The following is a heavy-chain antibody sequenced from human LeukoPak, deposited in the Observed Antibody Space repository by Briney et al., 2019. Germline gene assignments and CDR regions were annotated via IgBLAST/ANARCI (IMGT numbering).Heavy chain of an antibody. V-gene: IGHV3-23*01. Sequence: AGGSLRLSCAASGFTFSSYGMSWVRQAPGKGLEWVSAISGSGGSTYYADSVKGRFTISRDNSKNTLYLQMNSLRAEDTAVYYCAKSVWSPWTWRQNNNYYDSSGTPSDYWGQGTLVTVSS. CDR2: ISGSGGST. CDR3: AKSVWSPWTWRQNNNYYDSSGTPSDY. CDR1: GFTFSSYG. J-gene: IGHJ4*02. D-gene: IGHD3-22*01.